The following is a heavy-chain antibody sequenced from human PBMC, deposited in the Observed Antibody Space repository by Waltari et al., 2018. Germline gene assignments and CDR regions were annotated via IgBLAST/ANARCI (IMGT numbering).Heavy chain of an antibody. J-gene: IGHJ4*01. CDR2: ISSSSSYI. Sequence: EVQLVESGGGLVKPGGSLRLSCAASGFTFSSYSMNWVRQAPGKGLEWVSSISSSSSYIYYADSVKGRFTISRDNAKNSLYLKMNSLRAEDTAVYYCAREPRGTRWWLAPSDYWGQEPWSPSPQ. CDR1: GFTFSSYS. CDR3: AREPRGTRWWLAPSDY. D-gene: IGHD5-12*01. V-gene: IGHV3-21*01.